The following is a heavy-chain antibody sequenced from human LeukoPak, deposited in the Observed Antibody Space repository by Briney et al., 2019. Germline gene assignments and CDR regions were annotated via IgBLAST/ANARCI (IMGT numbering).Heavy chain of an antibody. CDR1: GYTFTSYG. Sequence: ASVKVSCKASGYTFTSYGISWVRQAPGQGVEWMGWISAYNGNTNYAQKLQGRVTMTTDTSTSTAYMELRSLRSDDTAVYYCARVWSNYYDSSGYWIFDYWGQGTLVTVSS. CDR2: ISAYNGNT. CDR3: ARVWSNYYDSSGYWIFDY. D-gene: IGHD3-22*01. V-gene: IGHV1-18*01. J-gene: IGHJ4*02.